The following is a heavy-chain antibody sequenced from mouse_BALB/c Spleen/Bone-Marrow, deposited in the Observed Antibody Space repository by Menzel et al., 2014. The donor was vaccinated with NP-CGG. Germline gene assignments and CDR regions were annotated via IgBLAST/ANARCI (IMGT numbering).Heavy chain of an antibody. CDR1: GDSIXSGY. CDR2: ISYSGNT. Sequence: EVNVVESGPSLVKPSQTLSLTCSVTGDSIXSGYWNWIRKFPGNKLEYMGYISYSGNTYYNPSLKSQISITRDTSKNXYYLQLNSVTTEDTATYYCATYDGYCFDYWGQGTTLTVSS. J-gene: IGHJ2*01. D-gene: IGHD2-3*01. V-gene: IGHV3-8*02. CDR3: ATYDGYCFDY.